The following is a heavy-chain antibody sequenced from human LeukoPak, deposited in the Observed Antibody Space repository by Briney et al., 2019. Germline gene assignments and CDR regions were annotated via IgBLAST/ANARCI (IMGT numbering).Heavy chain of an antibody. CDR1: GFTFSSYW. Sequence: PGGSLRLSCAASGFTFSSYWMHWVRQAPGRGLVWVSRINSDGSSTYYADSVKGRFTISRENAKNSLYLQMNSLRAEDTAVYYCARGEYYDFWSGYLSYGMDVWGQGTTVTVSS. CDR3: ARGEYYDFWSGYLSYGMDV. V-gene: IGHV3-74*01. J-gene: IGHJ6*02. D-gene: IGHD3-3*01. CDR2: INSDGSST.